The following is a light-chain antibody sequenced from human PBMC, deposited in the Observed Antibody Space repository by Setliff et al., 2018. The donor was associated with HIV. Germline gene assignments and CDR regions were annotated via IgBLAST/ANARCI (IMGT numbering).Light chain of an antibody. J-gene: IGLJ2*01. Sequence: SALTQPASVSGSPGQSITISCTGTSSDVGGSNYVSWYQQFPGKAPKLILYDVNKRPSGVSSRFSGSKSGNTASLTISGLQAEADAHYWCCSYVGSTASVVFGGGTKVTVL. CDR3: CSYVGSTASVV. CDR1: SSDVGGSNY. V-gene: IGLV2-23*02. CDR2: DVN.